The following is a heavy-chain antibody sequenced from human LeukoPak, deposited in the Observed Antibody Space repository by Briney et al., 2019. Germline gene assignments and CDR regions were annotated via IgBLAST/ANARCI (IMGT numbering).Heavy chain of an antibody. CDR3: ARQDVGATIDY. V-gene: IGHV4-39*01. D-gene: IGHD1-26*01. J-gene: IGHJ4*02. CDR1: GDSISSSRFY. Sequence: SETLSLTCTVSGDSISSSRFYWAWIRQPPGKGLEWIGSILYTGRTFYNPSLKSRVTISVDTSKNQFSLRLGSVTASDTAVYYCARQDVGATIDYWGQGTLVTVSS. CDR2: ILYTGRT.